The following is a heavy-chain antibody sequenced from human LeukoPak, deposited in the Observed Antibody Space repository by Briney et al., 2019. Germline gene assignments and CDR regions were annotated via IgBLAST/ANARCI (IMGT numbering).Heavy chain of an antibody. CDR3: ARLAAVPG. Sequence: ASVRVSCKASGYTFTGYYLHWVRQAPGQGLEWMGWIHPNSGGTNYAQKFQGRVTMTRDTSISTAYMELSSLRSDDTAVYYCARLAAVPGWGQGTLVTVSS. J-gene: IGHJ1*01. D-gene: IGHD6-19*01. CDR1: GYTFTGYY. CDR2: IHPNSGGT. V-gene: IGHV1-2*02.